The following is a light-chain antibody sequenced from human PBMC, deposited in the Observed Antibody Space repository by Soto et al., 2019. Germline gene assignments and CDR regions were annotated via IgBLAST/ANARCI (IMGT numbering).Light chain of an antibody. CDR3: AAWDNNLGGPA. J-gene: IGLJ2*01. V-gene: IGLV1-47*01. Sequence: QSVLTQPPSASGTPGQRVSISCSGSNSNIGSKYVYWYRQLPGTAPKLLMYRNNQRPSGVPDRFSGSKSGTSASLAISGLRSEDEADYYCAAWDNNLGGPAFGGGTKLTVL. CDR1: NSNIGSKY. CDR2: RNN.